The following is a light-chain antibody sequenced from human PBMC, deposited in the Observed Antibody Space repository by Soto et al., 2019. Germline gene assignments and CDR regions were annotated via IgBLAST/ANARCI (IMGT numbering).Light chain of an antibody. CDR1: QSISSW. Sequence: DIQMTQSPSYLSASVGDRVTITCRASQSISSWLAWYQQKPGKAPNLLIYAASSLQSGVPSRFSGSGSVTDFTPTISSLQPDYFSTYYCQHYNSLLMYTFVQGTK. CDR2: AAS. J-gene: IGKJ2*01. CDR3: QHYNSLLMYT. V-gene: IGKV1-5*01.